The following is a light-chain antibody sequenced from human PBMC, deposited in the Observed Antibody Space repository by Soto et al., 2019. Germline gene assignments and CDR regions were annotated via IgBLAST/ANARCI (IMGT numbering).Light chain of an antibody. Sequence: QSALTQPASVSGSPGQSITLSCTGTTTDIGNYNYVSWYQQHPGKAPKLIIYEVSDRPSGVSNRFSGSKSGNTASLTISGLQAEDEADYYCSSYTSRSTPHVLGTRTKGTVL. V-gene: IGLV2-14*01. J-gene: IGLJ1*01. CDR1: TTDIGNYNY. CDR2: EVS. CDR3: SSYTSRSTPHV.